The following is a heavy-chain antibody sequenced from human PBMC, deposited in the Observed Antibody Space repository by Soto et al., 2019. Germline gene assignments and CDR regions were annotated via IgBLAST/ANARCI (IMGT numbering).Heavy chain of an antibody. CDR1: GFTFSSYG. CDR3: ARVLVPYYDILTILDY. CDR2: ISYDGSNK. J-gene: IGHJ4*02. D-gene: IGHD3-9*01. V-gene: IGHV3-30*03. Sequence: GGSLRLSCAASGFTFSSYGMHWVRQAPGKGLEWVAVISYDGSNKYYADSVKGRFTISRDNSKNTLYLQMNSLRAEDTAVYYCARVLVPYYDILTILDYWGQGT.